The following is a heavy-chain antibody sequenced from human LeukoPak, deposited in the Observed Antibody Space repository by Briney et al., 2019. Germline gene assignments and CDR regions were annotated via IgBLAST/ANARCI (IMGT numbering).Heavy chain of an antibody. CDR2: FNHNWGA. D-gene: IGHD3/OR15-3a*01. Sequence: SETLSLTCAVYSGSFSGYYWTWFRQPPGKGLEWIGEFNHNWGAKYNPSLKSRVTISIDTSKNQFSLKLSSVTAADTAVYYCAREPEDWSVSFSYWGQGTLITVSS. CDR1: SGSFSGYY. V-gene: IGHV4-34*01. CDR3: AREPEDWSVSFSY. J-gene: IGHJ4*02.